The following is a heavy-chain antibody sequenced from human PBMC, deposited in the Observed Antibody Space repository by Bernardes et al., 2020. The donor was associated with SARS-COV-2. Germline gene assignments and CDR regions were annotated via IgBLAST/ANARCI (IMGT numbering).Heavy chain of an antibody. CDR1: GFTFHDYS. J-gene: IGHJ4*02. D-gene: IGHD3-10*01. Sequence: GGSLRLSCAASGFTFHDYSMHWVRQAPGKGLEWVSGISWISDNIDYADSVRGRFTISRDNAKNFLYLQMNSLRAEDTAFYYCAKIAGAGTWFGEFSYFDYWGQGTLVTVSS. CDR2: ISWISDNI. CDR3: AKIAGAGTWFGEFSYFDY. V-gene: IGHV3-9*01.